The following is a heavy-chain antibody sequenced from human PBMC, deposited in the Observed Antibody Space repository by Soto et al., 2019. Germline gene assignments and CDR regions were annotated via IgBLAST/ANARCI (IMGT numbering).Heavy chain of an antibody. CDR3: ARGAHGMDVANFDS. V-gene: IGHV6-1*01. Sequence: PSQTLSLTCVISGDSISRNTAAWNWIRRSPSRGLEWLGRTYYRSKWYFDYAVSLKSRITINPDTSRNQVSLQLSSVTPEDTAVYYCARGAHGMDVANFDSWGQGTPVTVYS. D-gene: IGHD1-20*01. CDR1: GDSISRNTAA. J-gene: IGHJ4*02. CDR2: TYYRSKWYF.